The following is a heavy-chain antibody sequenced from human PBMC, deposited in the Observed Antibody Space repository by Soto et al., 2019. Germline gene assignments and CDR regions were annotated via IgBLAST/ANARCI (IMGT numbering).Heavy chain of an antibody. D-gene: IGHD1-26*01. J-gene: IGHJ4*02. Sequence: ASETLSLTCTVSGGSISSYYSSWIRQPPGKGLEYIGYIYYGGSTNHDPSLQSRVTMSVDTSKNQFSLKLNSVTAADTAVYYCARPRNGRPRLFEYWGQGSLVTVS. V-gene: IGHV4-59*08. CDR3: ARPRNGRPRLFEY. CDR2: IYYGGST. CDR1: GGSISSYY.